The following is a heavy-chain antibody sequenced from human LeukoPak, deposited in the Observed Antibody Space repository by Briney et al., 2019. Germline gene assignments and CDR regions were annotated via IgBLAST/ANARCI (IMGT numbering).Heavy chain of an antibody. Sequence: SETLSLTCTVSGGSISSYYWSWIRQPPGKGLEWIGYIYYSGSTNYNPSLKSRVTISVGTSKNQFSLKLSSVTAADTAVYYCARSGYNFWFDPWGQGTLVTVSS. V-gene: IGHV4-59*01. J-gene: IGHJ5*02. CDR2: IYYSGST. CDR1: GGSISSYY. CDR3: ARSGYNFWFDP. D-gene: IGHD5-24*01.